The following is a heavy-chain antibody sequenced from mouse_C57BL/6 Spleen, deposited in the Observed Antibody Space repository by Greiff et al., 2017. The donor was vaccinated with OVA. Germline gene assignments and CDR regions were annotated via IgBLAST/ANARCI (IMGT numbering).Heavy chain of an antibody. CDR3: ARHETYYGNYDYAMDY. V-gene: IGHV2-6-1*01. Sequence: QVQLQQSGPGLVAPSQSLSITCTVSGFSLTSYGVHWVRQPPGKGLEWLVVIWSDGSTTYNSALKSRLSISKDNSKSQVFLKMNSLQTDDTAMYYCARHETYYGNYDYAMDYWGQGTSVTVSS. D-gene: IGHD2-10*01. J-gene: IGHJ4*01. CDR1: GFSLTSYG. CDR2: IWSDGST.